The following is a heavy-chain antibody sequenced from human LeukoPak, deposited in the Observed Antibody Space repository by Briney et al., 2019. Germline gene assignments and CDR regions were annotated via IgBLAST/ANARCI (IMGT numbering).Heavy chain of an antibody. CDR3: ARLRSPGDFDY. CDR2: IYYTGST. J-gene: IGHJ4*02. D-gene: IGHD1-26*01. V-gene: IGHV4-39*07. CDR1: SGSISTSNYY. Sequence: SETLSLTCTVSSGSISTSNYYWGWVRQPPGKGLEWIATIYYTGSTYYNPSLKSRVTISVDTSKNQFSLRLSSVTAADTAMYYYARLRSPGDFDYWGQGTLVIVSS.